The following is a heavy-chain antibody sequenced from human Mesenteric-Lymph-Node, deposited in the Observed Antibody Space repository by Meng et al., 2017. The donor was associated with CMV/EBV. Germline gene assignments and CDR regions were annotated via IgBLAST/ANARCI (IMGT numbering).Heavy chain of an antibody. D-gene: IGHD6-25*01. V-gene: IGHV3-23*03. J-gene: IGHJ4*02. CDR1: GFTFSSYA. Sequence: GESLKISCAASGFTFSSYAMSWVRQAPGKGLEWVSLIYSGTSSTDYADSVKGRFTISRDNSKNTLYLQMNSLRAEDTAVYYCAKSGEAWFDYWGQGTLVTVSS. CDR2: IYSGTSST. CDR3: AKSGEAWFDY.